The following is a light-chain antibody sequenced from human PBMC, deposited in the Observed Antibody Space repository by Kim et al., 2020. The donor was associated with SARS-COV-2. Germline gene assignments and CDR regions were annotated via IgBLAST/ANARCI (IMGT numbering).Light chain of an antibody. CDR3: QVWDASRARVI. CDR1: NIGSTS. CDR2: SNQ. V-gene: IGLV3-21*01. J-gene: IGLJ2*01. Sequence: APGGTDSISCGGDNIGSTSVHWYQQKRGQAPVVLIYSNQDRRLGIPERFSGSNSGNTATLTISRVEAGDEADYFCQVWDASRARVIFGGGTQLTVL.